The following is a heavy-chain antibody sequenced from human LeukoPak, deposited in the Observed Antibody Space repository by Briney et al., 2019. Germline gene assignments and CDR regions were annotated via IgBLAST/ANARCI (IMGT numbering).Heavy chain of an antibody. CDR1: GYTFTSYY. CDR3: AREVIVSYDSSGYYSTSGAFDI. Sequence: ASVKVSCKASGYTFTSYYMHWVRQAPGQGLEWMGIINPSGGSTSYAQKFQGRVTMTRDMSTSTVYMELSSLRSEDTAVYYCAREVIVSYDSSGYYSTSGAFDIWGQGTMVTVSS. J-gene: IGHJ3*02. D-gene: IGHD3-22*01. CDR2: INPSGGST. V-gene: IGHV1-46*01.